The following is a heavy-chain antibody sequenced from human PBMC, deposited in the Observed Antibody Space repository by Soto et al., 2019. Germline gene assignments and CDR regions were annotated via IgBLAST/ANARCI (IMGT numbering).Heavy chain of an antibody. CDR2: VSYDGSKK. D-gene: IGHD3-22*01. J-gene: IGHJ5*02. CDR3: ARWVGGSMYDNSGKYES. V-gene: IGHV3-30*03. CDR1: GFTFSSNG. Sequence: QVQLVESGGGVVQPGRSLRLTCAGSGFTFSSNGMHWVRQAPGKGLEWVALVSYDGSKKYYADSVKGRFTISRDNSENTLYLQMNSLRAEDTAGYYWARWVGGSMYDNSGKYESWGQGTLVTVSS.